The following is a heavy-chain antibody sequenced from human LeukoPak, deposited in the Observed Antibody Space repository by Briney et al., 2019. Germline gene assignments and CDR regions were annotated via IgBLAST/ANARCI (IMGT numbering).Heavy chain of an antibody. J-gene: IGHJ4*02. CDR2: ISGSGGGT. D-gene: IGHD3-22*01. CDR3: AKDQYYDSSGYLDY. V-gene: IGHV3-23*01. Sequence: GGSLRLSCAASGFTFSSYAMSWVRQAPGKGLEWVSAISGSGGGTYYADSVKGRFTISRDNSKNTLYLQMNSLRAEDTAVYYCAKDQYYDSSGYLDYWGQGTLATVSS. CDR1: GFTFSSYA.